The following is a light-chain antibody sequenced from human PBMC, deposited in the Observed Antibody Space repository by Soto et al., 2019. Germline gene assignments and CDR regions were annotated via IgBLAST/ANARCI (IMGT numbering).Light chain of an antibody. CDR3: QKYDSAPWT. CDR2: AAS. CDR1: QGISYY. J-gene: IGKJ1*01. Sequence: DIQMTQSPSSLSASVGARVTITCRASQGISYYLAWYQQEAGKVHKLLIHAASTLKLGVQSRFSGSRSGTVFTLTISSLQPEDVATYYCQKYDSAPWTFGQGNKVEIK. V-gene: IGKV1-27*01.